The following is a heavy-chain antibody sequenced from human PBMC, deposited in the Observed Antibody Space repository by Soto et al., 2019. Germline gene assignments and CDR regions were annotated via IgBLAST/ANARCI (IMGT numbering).Heavy chain of an antibody. Sequence: EVQLLESGGGLVQPGGSLRLSCAASGFTFSSYAMSWVRQAPGKGLEWVSAISGSGGSTYCADSVKGRFTISRDNSKNTLYLQMNSLRAEDTAVYYCARSYYYDSSGYYFPLDYWGQGTLVTVSS. D-gene: IGHD3-22*01. CDR2: ISGSGGST. CDR3: ARSYYYDSSGYYFPLDY. CDR1: GFTFSSYA. V-gene: IGHV3-23*01. J-gene: IGHJ4*02.